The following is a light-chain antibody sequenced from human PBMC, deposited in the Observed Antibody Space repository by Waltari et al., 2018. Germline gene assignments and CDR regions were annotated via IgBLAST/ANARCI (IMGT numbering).Light chain of an antibody. Sequence: EIVLTQSPGTLSLSPGDRATLSCRASQNVNSFLAWYQQKRGQAPRLLIYDASKRATGIPERISGSGSGTDFTLTISSLEPEDFAIYYCQQRGNLPETFGRGTRVEMK. J-gene: IGKJ2*01. CDR1: QNVNSF. CDR3: QQRGNLPET. CDR2: DAS. V-gene: IGKV3-11*01.